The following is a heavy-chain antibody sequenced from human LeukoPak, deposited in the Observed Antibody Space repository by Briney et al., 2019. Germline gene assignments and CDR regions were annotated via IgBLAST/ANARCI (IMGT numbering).Heavy chain of an antibody. D-gene: IGHD3-10*01. CDR1: GGSFSGYY. Sequence: PSETLSLTCAVYGGSFSGYYWSWIRQPPGKGLEWIGEINHSGSTNYNPSLKSRVTISVDTSKNQFSLKLSSVTAADTAVYYCARRYGSGSYYTRSHAFDIWGQGTMVTVPS. V-gene: IGHV4-34*01. J-gene: IGHJ3*02. CDR3: ARRYGSGSYYTRSHAFDI. CDR2: INHSGST.